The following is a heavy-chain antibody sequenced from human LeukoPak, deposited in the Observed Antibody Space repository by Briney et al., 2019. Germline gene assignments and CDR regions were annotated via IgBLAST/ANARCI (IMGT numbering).Heavy chain of an antibody. Sequence: SETLSLTCTVSGGSISSGGYYWSWIRQHPGKGLEWIGYIYYSGSTYYNPSLKSRVTISVDTSKNQFSLKLSSLTAAETAVYYCARQYGSGSAYTPVVDLWGQGTLVTVSS. V-gene: IGHV4-39*01. CDR2: IYYSGST. CDR3: ARQYGSGSAYTPVVDL. D-gene: IGHD3-10*01. CDR1: GGSISSGGYY. J-gene: IGHJ4*02.